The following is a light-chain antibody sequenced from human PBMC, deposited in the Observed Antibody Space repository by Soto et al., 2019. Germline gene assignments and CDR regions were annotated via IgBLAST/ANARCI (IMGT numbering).Light chain of an antibody. J-gene: IGKJ5*01. CDR3: QQRSNWLFT. Sequence: EIVLTQSPGTLSLSPGERATLSCRPSQSVSSSYLAWYQQKPGQAPRLLIYGASSRATGIPDRFSGSGSGTEFTLTISSLQSEDFAVYYCQQRSNWLFTFGQGTRLEIK. CDR1: QSVSSSY. V-gene: IGKV3D-20*02. CDR2: GAS.